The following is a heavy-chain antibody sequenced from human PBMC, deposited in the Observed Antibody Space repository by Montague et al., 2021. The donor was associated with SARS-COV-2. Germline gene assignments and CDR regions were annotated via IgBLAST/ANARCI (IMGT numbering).Heavy chain of an antibody. D-gene: IGHD2-2*01. CDR1: GGSFSNYY. V-gene: IGHV4-34*01. CDR2: VNQSGTT. Sequence: SETLSLTCAISGGSFSNYYWSWIRQTAGKGLEWMGGVNQSGTTIYNPSVKSGVTISEDTSKNQFYLRLNSVTAADTAVYYCVRGRRPVVVPSAGPAGRAFAIWCQSTMVTVS. J-gene: IGHJ3*02. CDR3: VRGRRPVVVPSAGPAGRAFAI.